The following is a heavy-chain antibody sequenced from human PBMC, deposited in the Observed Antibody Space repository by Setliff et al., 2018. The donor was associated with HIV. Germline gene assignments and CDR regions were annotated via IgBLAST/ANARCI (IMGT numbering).Heavy chain of an antibody. J-gene: IGHJ2*01. V-gene: IGHV4-34*01. Sequence: SETLSLTCAVYGGSLSGYYWSWVRRSPGRGLEWIGEINQSGNTNFNPSLKSRLIISVDTSKSQFSLKLTSVTAADTALYYCAREGGQGYSGSGSFYHRNFDLWGRGTLVTVS. CDR1: GGSLSGYY. CDR3: AREGGQGYSGSGSFYHRNFDL. CDR2: INQSGNT. D-gene: IGHD3-10*01.